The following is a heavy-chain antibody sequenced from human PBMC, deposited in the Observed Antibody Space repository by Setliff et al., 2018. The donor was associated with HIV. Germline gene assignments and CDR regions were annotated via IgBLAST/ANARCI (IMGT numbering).Heavy chain of an antibody. V-gene: IGHV5-51*01. CDR3: ARLLMPRGFSYGSYYYYGMDV. J-gene: IGHJ6*02. Sequence: GESLKISCKGSGYSFTSYWIGWVRQMPGKGLEWMGIIYPGDSDTRYSPSFQGQVTISADKSISTAYLQWSGLKASDTAMYYCARLLMPRGFSYGSYYYYGMDVWGQGTAVTVSS. CDR1: GYSFTSYW. D-gene: IGHD5-18*01. CDR2: IYPGDSDT.